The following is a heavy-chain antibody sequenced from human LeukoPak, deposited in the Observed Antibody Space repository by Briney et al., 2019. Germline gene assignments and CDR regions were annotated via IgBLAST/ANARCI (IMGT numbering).Heavy chain of an antibody. CDR3: ARDLQVVVTKDYFDY. Sequence: PGGSLRLSCAASGFTFSDYYMSWIRQAPGKGLEWVSYISSSGSTIYYADSVKGRFTISRDNAKNSLYLQMNSLRAEDTAVYYCARDLQVVVTKDYFDYWGQGTLVTVSS. D-gene: IGHD3-22*01. V-gene: IGHV3-11*01. J-gene: IGHJ4*02. CDR1: GFTFSDYY. CDR2: ISSSGSTI.